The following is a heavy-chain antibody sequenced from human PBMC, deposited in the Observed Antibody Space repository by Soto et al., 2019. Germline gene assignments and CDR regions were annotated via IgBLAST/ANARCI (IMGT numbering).Heavy chain of an antibody. Sequence: SETLSLTCTVSGGSINDYYWSWIRQPPGKGLEWIGYVYYSGSTNYNPSLRSRVTISVDTSENQFSLKLSSVTAADTAVYYCARRDYVWGSYGHGYVFDVWGQGTMDIGSS. CDR3: ARRDYVWGSYGHGYVFDV. CDR2: VYYSGST. V-gene: IGHV4-59*01. J-gene: IGHJ3*01. CDR1: GGSINDYY. D-gene: IGHD3-16*01.